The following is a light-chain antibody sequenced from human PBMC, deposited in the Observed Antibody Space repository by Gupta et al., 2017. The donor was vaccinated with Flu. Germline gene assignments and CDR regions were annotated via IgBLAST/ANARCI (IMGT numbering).Light chain of an antibody. J-gene: IGKJ1*01. V-gene: IGKV1-39*01. Sequence: DIEMTQSPSSLSASVGDRVTITCRASQSIRSYLNWYQQRPGKAPKLLIYAGSTLHGGVPSRFSGSGSGTYFTLTISSLQPEDFATYYCQQTSRAPRTFGQGTKVEVK. CDR2: AGS. CDR3: QQTSRAPRT. CDR1: QSIRSY.